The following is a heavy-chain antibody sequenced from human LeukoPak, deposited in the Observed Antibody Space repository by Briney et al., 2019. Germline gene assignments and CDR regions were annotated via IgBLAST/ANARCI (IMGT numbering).Heavy chain of an antibody. Sequence: SETLSLTCTVSGGSISSYYWSWIRQPPGKGLEWRGYIYYSGSTNYNPSLKSRVTISVDTSKNQFSLKLSSVTAADTAVYYCARHEDSSSWYVEEAFDIWGQGTMVTVSS. CDR3: ARHEDSSSWYVEEAFDI. J-gene: IGHJ3*02. CDR1: GGSISSYY. CDR2: IYYSGST. D-gene: IGHD6-13*01. V-gene: IGHV4-59*08.